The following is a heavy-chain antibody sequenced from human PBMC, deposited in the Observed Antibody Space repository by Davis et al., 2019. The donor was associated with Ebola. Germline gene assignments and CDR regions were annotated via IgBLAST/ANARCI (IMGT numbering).Heavy chain of an antibody. CDR2: IIAFNGKT. CDR3: ARDSNFGDFLGQFDF. D-gene: IGHD2-21*02. J-gene: IGHJ4*02. CDR1: GYTFLSYG. V-gene: IGHV1-18*01. Sequence: ASVKVSCKASGYTFLSYGLSWVRQAPGQGPEWMGSIIAFNGKTNYTQKLQGRVTMTTDTSTSTAYMELRSLRSDDTAAYYCARDSNFGDFLGQFDFWGRGTLVTVSS.